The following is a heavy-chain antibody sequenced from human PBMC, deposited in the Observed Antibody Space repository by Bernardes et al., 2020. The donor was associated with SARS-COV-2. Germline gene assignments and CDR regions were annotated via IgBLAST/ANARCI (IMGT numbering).Heavy chain of an antibody. CDR2: ISYDGSNK. CDR3: ARDLRYSTALSP. CDR1: GFTFSSYA. V-gene: IGHV3-30-3*01. D-gene: IGHD5-18*01. Sequence: GGSLRLSCAASGFTFSSYAMHWVRQAPGKGLEWVAVISYDGSNKYYADSVKGRFTISRDNSKNTLYLQMNSLRAEDTAVYYCARDLRYSTALSPWGQGTLVTVSS. J-gene: IGHJ5*02.